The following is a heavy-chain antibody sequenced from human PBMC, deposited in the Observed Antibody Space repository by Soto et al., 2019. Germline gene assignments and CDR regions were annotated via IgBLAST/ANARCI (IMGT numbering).Heavy chain of an antibody. CDR3: VRERAPFDAFDI. CDR2: IWSNGRNT. J-gene: IGHJ3*02. V-gene: IGHV3-33*01. CDR1: GLTFSCCG. Sequence: LRLSCAASGLTFSCCGMHLVRQAPGKGLEWVAVIWSNGRNTYYADSVRGRFTFSRDNSKNTLYLQMNSLRAEDTAVYYCVRERAPFDAFDIWGQGTMVTVSS.